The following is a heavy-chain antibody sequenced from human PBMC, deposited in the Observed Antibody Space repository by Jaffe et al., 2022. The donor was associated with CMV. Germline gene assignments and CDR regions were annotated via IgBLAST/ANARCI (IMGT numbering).Heavy chain of an antibody. D-gene: IGHD6-19*01. V-gene: IGHV3-73*01. Sequence: EVQLVESGGGLVQPGGSLKLSCAASGFTFSGSAMHWVRQASGKGLEWVGRIRSKANSYATAYAASVKGRFTISRDDSKNTAYLQMNSLKTEDTAVYYCTRRADSSGWYGFPDYWGQGTLVTVSS. CDR1: GFTFSGSA. CDR2: IRSKANSYAT. CDR3: TRRADSSGWYGFPDY. J-gene: IGHJ4*02.